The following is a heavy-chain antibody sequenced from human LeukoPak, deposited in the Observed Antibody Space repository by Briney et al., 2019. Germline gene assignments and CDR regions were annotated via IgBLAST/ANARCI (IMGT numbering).Heavy chain of an antibody. D-gene: IGHD2-15*01. CDR3: ARDLVVVVAATHDY. CDR1: GFTFSSYS. CDR2: ISSSSSYI. Sequence: GGSLRLSCAASGFTFSSYSMNWVRQAQGKGLEWVSSISSSSSYIYYADSVKGRFTISRDNAKNSLYLQMNSLRAEDTAVYYCARDLVVVVAATHDYWGQGTLVTVSS. V-gene: IGHV3-21*01. J-gene: IGHJ4*02.